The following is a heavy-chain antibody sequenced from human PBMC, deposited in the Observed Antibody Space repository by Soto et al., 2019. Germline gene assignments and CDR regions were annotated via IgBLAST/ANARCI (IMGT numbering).Heavy chain of an antibody. CDR2: TYYRSKWYN. Sequence: PSQTLSLTCAISGDSVSSNSAAWNWIRQSPSRGLEWLGRTYYRSKWYNDYAVSVKSRITINPDTSKNQFSLQLNSVTPEDTAVYYCARDNSGSYYESYYYYGMDVWPRDHGHRLL. D-gene: IGHD1-26*01. V-gene: IGHV6-1*01. CDR3: ARDNSGSYYESYYYYGMDV. J-gene: IGHJ6*02. CDR1: GDSVSSNSAA.